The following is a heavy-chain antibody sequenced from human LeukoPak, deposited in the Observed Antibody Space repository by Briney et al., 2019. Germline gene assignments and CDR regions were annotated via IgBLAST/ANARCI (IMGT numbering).Heavy chain of an antibody. D-gene: IGHD4-23*01. CDR2: ICTSGST. Sequence: SETLSLTCTVSGGSISTYYWSWIRQPAGKGLEWIGRICTSGSTNYNPSLKSRVTMSVDTSKNQFSLKLSSVTAADTAVYYCARGGGYGGNNYYYGMDVWGQGTTVTVSS. J-gene: IGHJ6*02. CDR1: GGSISTYY. CDR3: ARGGGYGGNNYYYGMDV. V-gene: IGHV4-4*07.